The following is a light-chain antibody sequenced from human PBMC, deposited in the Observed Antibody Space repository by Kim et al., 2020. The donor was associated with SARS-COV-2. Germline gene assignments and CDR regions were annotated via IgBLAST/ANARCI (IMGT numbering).Light chain of an antibody. V-gene: IGKV3-15*01. CDR3: QHYNNWPPWT. Sequence: EIVMRQSPATLSVSPGERATLSCRASQSISSNLAWYQQRPGQAPRLLIYGASTRATGIPARFSGRGSGTEFTLTISNLQSDDFAVYFCQHYNNWPPWTFGQGTKVDIK. CDR1: QSISSN. CDR2: GAS. J-gene: IGKJ1*01.